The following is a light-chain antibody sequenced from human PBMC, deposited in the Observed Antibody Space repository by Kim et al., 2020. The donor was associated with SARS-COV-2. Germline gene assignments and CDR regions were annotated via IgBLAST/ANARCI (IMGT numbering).Light chain of an antibody. V-gene: IGKV3-11*01. CDR3: QHRANLWT. J-gene: IGKJ1*01. Sequence: SLSPGERATLSCMASQSLGPHLAWYQQTPGQAPRLLIYDASHRATGIPARFSGSGSGTDFTLTISSLEPEDFAVYYCQHRANLWTFGQGTKVEIK. CDR1: QSLGPH. CDR2: DAS.